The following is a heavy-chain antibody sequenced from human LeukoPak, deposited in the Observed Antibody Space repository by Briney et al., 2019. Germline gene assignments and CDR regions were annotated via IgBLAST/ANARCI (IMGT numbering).Heavy chain of an antibody. CDR2: IYPGDSET. J-gene: IGHJ4*02. CDR3: ARLGHPDCTNGVCYDFDY. D-gene: IGHD2-8*01. V-gene: IGHV5-51*01. Sequence: GESLKISCKVSGDNFASYRIGWVRQMPGKGLEWMGFIYPGDSETKNSPSFQGQVTMSADKSISTAYLQWSSLKASDTAMYYCARLGHPDCTNGVCYDFDYWGQGTLVTVSS. CDR1: GDNFASYR.